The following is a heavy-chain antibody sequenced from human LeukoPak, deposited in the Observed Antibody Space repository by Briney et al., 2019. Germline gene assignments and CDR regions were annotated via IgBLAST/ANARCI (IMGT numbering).Heavy chain of an antibody. J-gene: IGHJ4*02. CDR3: GRLNLPAVSGAFLQ. CDR1: GGSISTYY. CDR2: IHSSGTT. V-gene: IGHV4-4*07. D-gene: IGHD2-2*01. Sequence: PSETLSLICTVSGGSISTYYWSWIRQPAGKGLEWIGRIHSSGTTHYNPSLRSRVTLSIDTSKNQFSLKLSSVTAADTAVYYCGRLNLPAVSGAFLQWAQRPLDTVSS.